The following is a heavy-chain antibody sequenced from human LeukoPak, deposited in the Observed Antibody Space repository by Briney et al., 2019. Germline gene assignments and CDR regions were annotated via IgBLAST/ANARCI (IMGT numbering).Heavy chain of an antibody. Sequence: PGGSLILSCSAPGFTFSSYGMHWVRQAPGKGLEGVAFIRYDGSKKYYADSVKGRFTSSRDNSKNTLALQMNSLRAEDTAVYYCAKDGVPSRWFGRNYXDYWXXXTXXTVS. V-gene: IGHV3-30*02. J-gene: IGHJ4*02. D-gene: IGHD3-10*01. CDR1: GFTFSSYG. CDR2: IRYDGSKK. CDR3: AKDGVPSRWFGRNYXDY.